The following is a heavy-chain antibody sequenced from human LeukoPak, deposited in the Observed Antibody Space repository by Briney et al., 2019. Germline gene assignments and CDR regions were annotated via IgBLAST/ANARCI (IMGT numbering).Heavy chain of an antibody. CDR3: AREAFTMVRGVIIYYYYYMDV. CDR1: GYSISSGYY. Sequence: PSETLSLTCTVSGYSISSGYYWSWIRQPAGKGLEWIGRIYTSGSTNYNPSLKSRVTMSVDTSKNQFSLKLSSVTAADTAVYYCAREAFTMVRGVIIYYYYYMDVWGKGTTVTISS. J-gene: IGHJ6*03. D-gene: IGHD3-10*01. V-gene: IGHV4-4*07. CDR2: IYTSGST.